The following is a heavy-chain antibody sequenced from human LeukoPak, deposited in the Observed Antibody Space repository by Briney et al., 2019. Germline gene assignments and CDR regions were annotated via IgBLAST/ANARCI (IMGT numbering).Heavy chain of an antibody. CDR1: GGSISSHY. D-gene: IGHD6-13*01. CDR2: IYYSGST. Sequence: PSETLSLTCTVSGGSISSHYWSWIRQPPGKGLEWIGYIYYSGSTNYNPSLKSRVTISVDTSKNQFSLKLSSVTAADTAVYYCASGHGSSWPFDYWGQGTLVTVSS. J-gene: IGHJ4*02. CDR3: ASGHGSSWPFDY. V-gene: IGHV4-59*11.